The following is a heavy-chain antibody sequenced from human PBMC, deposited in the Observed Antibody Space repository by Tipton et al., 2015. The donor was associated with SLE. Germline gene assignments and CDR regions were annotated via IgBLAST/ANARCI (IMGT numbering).Heavy chain of an antibody. CDR1: GYTFTSYG. CDR2: ISAYNGNT. D-gene: IGHD3-22*01. J-gene: IGHJ3*02. Sequence: QLVQSGAEVKKPGASVKVSCKASGYTFTSYGISWVRQAPGQGLEWMGWISAYNGNTNYAQKFQGRVTITADESTSTAYMELSSLRSEDTAVYYCARGITMIVVVTRGDAFDIWGQGTMVTVSS. V-gene: IGHV1-18*01. CDR3: ARGITMIVVVTRGDAFDI.